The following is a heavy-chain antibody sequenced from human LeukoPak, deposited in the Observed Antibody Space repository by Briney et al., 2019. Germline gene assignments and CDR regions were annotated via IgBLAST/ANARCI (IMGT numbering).Heavy chain of an antibody. J-gene: IGHJ4*02. CDR1: GYTFTNYY. CDR3: AREYSSGQN. V-gene: IGHV1-2*02. CDR2: INRNSGGT. Sequence: ASVKVSCKASGYTFTNYYMHWVRQAPGQGLEWMGWINRNSGGTNHAQKFQGRVTMTKDTSISTAYMELSRLRSDDTAMYYCAREYSSGQNWGQGTLVTVSS. D-gene: IGHD6-19*01.